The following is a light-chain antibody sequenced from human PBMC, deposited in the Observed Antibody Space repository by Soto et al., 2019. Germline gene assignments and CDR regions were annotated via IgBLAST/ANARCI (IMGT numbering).Light chain of an antibody. CDR3: TSYTSSSTYV. V-gene: IGLV2-14*01. J-gene: IGLJ1*01. CDR1: SSDVGGHNS. Sequence: QSALTQPASVSGSPGQSITISCTGTSSDVGGHNSVSWYQQHPGKAPKLMIYNVSNRPSGVSNRFSGSKSGNTASLTISGLLAEDEAEYYCTSYTSSSTYVFGAGTKVTVL. CDR2: NVS.